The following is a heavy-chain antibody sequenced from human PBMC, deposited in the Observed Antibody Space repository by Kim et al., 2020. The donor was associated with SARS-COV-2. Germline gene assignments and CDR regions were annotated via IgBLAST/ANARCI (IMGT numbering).Heavy chain of an antibody. CDR1: GGTFSSYA. CDR2: IIPIFGTA. D-gene: IGHD3-3*01. J-gene: IGHJ6*02. Sequence: SVKVSCKASGGTFSSYAISWVRQAPGQGLEWMGGIIPIFGTANYAQKFQGRVTITADESTSTAYMELSSLRSEDTAVYYCARDFSGVALGIYYYYGMDVWGQGTTVTVSS. CDR3: ARDFSGVALGIYYYYGMDV. V-gene: IGHV1-69*13.